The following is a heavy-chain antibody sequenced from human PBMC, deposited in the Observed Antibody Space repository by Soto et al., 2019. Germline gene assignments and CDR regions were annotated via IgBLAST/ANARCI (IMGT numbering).Heavy chain of an antibody. Sequence: QEHLQQWGAGLLKPSETLSLTCGLYGGSFSAHYWTWIRQSPGKGLEWIGEINHSGSTNYNPSLKSRLTISVDTSNSQFSLMLSSMTAADTAVYYCTGGTNAIRGVTMSLDAFDIWGQGTVVTVSS. D-gene: IGHD3-10*01. J-gene: IGHJ3*02. CDR1: GGSFSAHY. V-gene: IGHV4-34*02. CDR2: INHSGST. CDR3: TGGTNAIRGVTMSLDAFDI.